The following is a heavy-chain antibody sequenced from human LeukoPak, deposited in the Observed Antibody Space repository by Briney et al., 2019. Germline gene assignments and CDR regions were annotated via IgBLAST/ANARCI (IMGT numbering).Heavy chain of an antibody. CDR3: ARGEMATTYYYYYMDV. D-gene: IGHD5-24*01. V-gene: IGHV1-2*06. Sequence: ASVKVSCKASGYTFTGYYIHWVRQAPGQGLEWMGRINPNSGGTNYAQKFQGRVTMTRDTSISTAYMELSRLRSDDTAVYYCARGEMATTYYYYYMDVWGKGTTVTVSS. J-gene: IGHJ6*03. CDR1: GYTFTGYY. CDR2: INPNSGGT.